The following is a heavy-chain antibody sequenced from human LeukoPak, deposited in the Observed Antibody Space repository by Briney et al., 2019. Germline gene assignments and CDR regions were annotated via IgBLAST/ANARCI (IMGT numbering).Heavy chain of an antibody. J-gene: IGHJ5*02. CDR1: GGSISSGGYY. D-gene: IGHD3-22*01. Sequence: SETLSLTCTVSGGSISSGGYYWSWIRQPPGKGLEWIGYIYYSGSTNYNPSLKSRVTISVDTSKNQFSLKLSSVTAADTAVYYCARGLYYYDSSGYLFDPWGQGTLVTVSS. CDR2: IYYSGST. V-gene: IGHV4-61*08. CDR3: ARGLYYYDSSGYLFDP.